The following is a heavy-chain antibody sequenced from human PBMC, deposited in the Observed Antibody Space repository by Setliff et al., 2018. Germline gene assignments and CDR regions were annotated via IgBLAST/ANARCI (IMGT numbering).Heavy chain of an antibody. Sequence: SETLSLTCAVYGGSFSGYYWSWIHQPPGKRLEWIGEIIHSGSTNYNPSLKSRVTMSIDTSKNQFSLKLNSVTAADMAVYYCAREQWLDPPGYYYMDVWAKGTTVTVSS. CDR3: AREQWLDPPGYYYMDV. J-gene: IGHJ6*03. CDR1: GGSFSGYY. D-gene: IGHD6-19*01. CDR2: IIHSGST. V-gene: IGHV4-34*12.